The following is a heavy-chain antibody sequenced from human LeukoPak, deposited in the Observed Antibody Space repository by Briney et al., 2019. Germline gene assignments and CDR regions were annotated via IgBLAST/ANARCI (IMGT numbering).Heavy chain of an antibody. D-gene: IGHD2-2*01. CDR2: INHSGST. CDR1: AGSFSGYY. V-gene: IGHV4-34*01. CDR3: ARGRHRTTTPSGGSRKLYCSSTSCYRWFTP. Sequence: PSETLSLTCAVYAGSFSGYYWSWLRQPQGKGLEWIGVINHSGSTNYNPSLKSRVTIAVDTSKNQFSLKLSSVTAADTAVYYCARGRHRTTTPSGGSRKLYCSSTSCYRWFTPWGKGNLVTVSS. J-gene: IGHJ5*02.